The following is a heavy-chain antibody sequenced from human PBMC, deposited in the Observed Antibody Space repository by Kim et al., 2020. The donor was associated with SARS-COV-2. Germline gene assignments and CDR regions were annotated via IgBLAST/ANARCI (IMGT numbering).Heavy chain of an antibody. CDR3: AKAPPGN. Sequence: GGYLRLSCAASGFTFSSYAMSWVRQAPGKGLEWVSTLSASGISTYYADSVKGRFTISRDNSKNTLHLQMNSLGVEDTAIYYCAKAPPGNWGQGALVTVSA. V-gene: IGHV3-23*01. CDR1: GFTFSSYA. J-gene: IGHJ4*02. CDR2: LSASGIST.